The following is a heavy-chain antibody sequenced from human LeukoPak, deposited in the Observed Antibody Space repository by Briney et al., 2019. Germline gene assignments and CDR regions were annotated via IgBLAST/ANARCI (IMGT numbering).Heavy chain of an antibody. CDR1: GYTLTELS. D-gene: IGHD5-18*01. CDR3: ATEVTSYQRGYSYGYWFDP. CDR2: FDPEDGET. V-gene: IGHV1-24*01. Sequence: ASVKVSCKVSGYTLTELSMHWVRQAPGKGLEWVGGFDPEDGETIYAQKFQGRVTMTEDTSTDTAYMELSSLRSEDTAVYYCATEVTSYQRGYSYGYWFDPWGQGTLVTVSS. J-gene: IGHJ5*02.